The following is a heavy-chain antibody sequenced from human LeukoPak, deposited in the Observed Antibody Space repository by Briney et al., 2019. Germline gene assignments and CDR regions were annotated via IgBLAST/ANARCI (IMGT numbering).Heavy chain of an antibody. CDR2: ISPNSGDT. D-gene: IGHD3-22*01. Sequence: ASVKVSCKASGYTFTGYYMHWVRHAPGQGLEWMVWISPNSGDTNYAQKFQGRVTMTRDTSISTAYMELSRLTSDDTAMYYCARDRTSGYNWFDPWGQGTLVTVSS. J-gene: IGHJ5*02. V-gene: IGHV1-2*02. CDR1: GYTFTGYY. CDR3: ARDRTSGYNWFDP.